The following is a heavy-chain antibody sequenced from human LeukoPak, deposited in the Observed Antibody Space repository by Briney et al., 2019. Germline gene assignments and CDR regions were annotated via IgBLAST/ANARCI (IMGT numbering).Heavy chain of an antibody. Sequence: SRTLCLTCTVSGGSISSDYGSWIRQPPGKGLEWIGYIYTSGSTNYNPSLKSRVTISVDTSKNPSSLKLSSATAADTAVYYCARHHGGSSWYLHAFDIWGQGTMVTVSS. CDR2: IYTSGST. J-gene: IGHJ3*02. D-gene: IGHD6-13*01. CDR3: ARHHGGSSWYLHAFDI. CDR1: GGSISSDY. V-gene: IGHV4-4*09.